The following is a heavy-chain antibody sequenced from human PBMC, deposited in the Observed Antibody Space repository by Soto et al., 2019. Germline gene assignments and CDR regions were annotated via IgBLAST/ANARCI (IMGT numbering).Heavy chain of an antibody. CDR3: AKDPRPCTSGVCLHNWVDP. CDR1: GFTFSSYG. J-gene: IGHJ5*02. Sequence: QVQLVESGGGVVQPGRSLRLSCAASGFTFSSYGMHWVRQAPGKGLEWVAVISYDGNNKYYGDSVKGRFTISRDDSKNTVFLEMNSLRDGDTAVYSCAKDPRPCTSGVCLHNWVDPWGQGTLVTVSS. D-gene: IGHD2-8*01. CDR2: ISYDGNNK. V-gene: IGHV3-30*18.